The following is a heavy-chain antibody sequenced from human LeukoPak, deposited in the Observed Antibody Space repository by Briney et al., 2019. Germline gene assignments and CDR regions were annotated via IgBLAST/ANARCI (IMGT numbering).Heavy chain of an antibody. Sequence: ASVKVSCKASGGTFSSYAISWVRQAPGQGLEWMGRIIPIFGTAIYAQKFQGRVTMTEDTSTDTAYMELSSLRSEDTAVYYCATGYDSSGSTFDYWGQGTLVTVSS. CDR1: GGTFSSYA. J-gene: IGHJ4*02. CDR2: IIPIFGTA. CDR3: ATGYDSSGSTFDY. D-gene: IGHD3-22*01. V-gene: IGHV1-69*06.